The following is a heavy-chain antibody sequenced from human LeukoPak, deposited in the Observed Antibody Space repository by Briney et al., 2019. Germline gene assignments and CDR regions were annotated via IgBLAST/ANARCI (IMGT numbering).Heavy chain of an antibody. J-gene: IGHJ4*02. Sequence: PSETLSLTCTVPGGSISSYYWSWIRQPPGKGLEWIGYFSYIENTNYNPSLKSRVTISVDTSKNQFSLKLTSVTAADTAVYYCARHGGSYSFDWWGQGTLVTVS. V-gene: IGHV4-59*08. CDR1: GGSISSYY. D-gene: IGHD1-26*01. CDR3: ARHGGSYSFDW. CDR2: FSYIENT.